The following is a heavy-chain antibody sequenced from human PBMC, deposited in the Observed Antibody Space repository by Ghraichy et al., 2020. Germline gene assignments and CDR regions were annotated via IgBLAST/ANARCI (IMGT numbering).Heavy chain of an antibody. V-gene: IGHV4-4*07. Sequence: GSLSLTCTVSGGSISSYYWSWIRQPAGKGLEWIGRIYTSGSTSYNPSLKSRVTISVDTSKNQFSLKLSSVTAADTAVYYCARTYCGGDGYPPSYYSYGMDVWGQGTTVTVSS. J-gene: IGHJ6*02. CDR2: IYTSGST. CDR3: ARTYCGGDGYPPSYYSYGMDV. D-gene: IGHD2-21*02. CDR1: GGSISSYY.